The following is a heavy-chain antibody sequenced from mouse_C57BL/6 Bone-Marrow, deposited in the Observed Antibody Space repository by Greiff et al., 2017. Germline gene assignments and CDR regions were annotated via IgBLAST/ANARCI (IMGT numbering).Heavy chain of an antibody. CDR3: ARGLRSFDY. CDR2: ISDGGSYT. J-gene: IGHJ2*01. D-gene: IGHD1-1*01. V-gene: IGHV5-4*03. CDR1: GFTFSSYA. Sequence: EVKLMESGGGLVKPGGSLKLSCAASGFTFSSYAMSWVRQTPEKRLEWVATISDGGSYTYYPDNVKGRFTISRDNTKNNLYLQMSHLKSEDTALYYCARGLRSFDYGGQGTTLTVSS.